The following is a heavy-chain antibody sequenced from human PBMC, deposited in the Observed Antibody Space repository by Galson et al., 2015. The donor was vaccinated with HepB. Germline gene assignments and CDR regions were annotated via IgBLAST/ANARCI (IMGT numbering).Heavy chain of an antibody. CDR3: ARSVFGVAGRYFDS. CDR1: DDSIRSHS. CDR2: IFSTGSS. Sequence: LSLTCTVSDDSIRSHSWTWIRQPPGKGLQYIGYIFSTGSSNYNPSLKSRVTMSVDTSKNQFSLRLSSVTAADTAVYYCARSVFGVAGRYFDSWGQGTLVTVSS. D-gene: IGHD3-3*01. V-gene: IGHV4-59*08. J-gene: IGHJ4*02.